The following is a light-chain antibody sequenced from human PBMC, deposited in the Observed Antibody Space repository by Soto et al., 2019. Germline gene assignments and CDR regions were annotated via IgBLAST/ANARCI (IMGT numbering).Light chain of an antibody. CDR1: SDDVGGYNL. J-gene: IGLJ1*01. CDR2: EVT. V-gene: IGLV2-23*02. Sequence: QSALTQPASVSGSPGQSMTIPCTGTSDDVGGYNLVSWYQQHPGKAPKLMIYEVTERPSGVSNRFSGSKSGNTASLTISGLQPDDEADYYCCSYAGNSEVFGTGTKVTVL. CDR3: CSYAGNSEV.